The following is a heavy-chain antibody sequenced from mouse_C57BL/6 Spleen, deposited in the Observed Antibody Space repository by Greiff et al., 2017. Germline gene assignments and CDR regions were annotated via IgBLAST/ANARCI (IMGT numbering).Heavy chain of an antibody. CDR3: TRRYCGSSYAFAY. CDR2: LDPETGGT. CDR1: GYTFTDYE. V-gene: IGHV1-15*01. Sequence: QVQLQQSGAELVRPGASVTLSCKASGYTFTDYEMHWVKQTPVHGLEWIGALDPETGGTAYNQKFKGKAILTADKSSSTAYMELRSLTSEDSAVYYCTRRYCGSSYAFAYWGQGTLVTVSA. D-gene: IGHD1-1*01. J-gene: IGHJ3*01.